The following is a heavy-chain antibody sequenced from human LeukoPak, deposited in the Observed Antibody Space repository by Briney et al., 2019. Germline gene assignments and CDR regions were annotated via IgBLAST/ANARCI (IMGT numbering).Heavy chain of an antibody. CDR3: ARYYLQWLARATNWFDP. CDR1: GGSFIGYY. V-gene: IGHV4-34*01. CDR2: INHSEST. D-gene: IGHD6-19*01. Sequence: SETLSLTCAVYGGSFIGYYWSWLRQPPGKGLEWIGEINHSESTNYNPPLKSRVTISVDTSKNQFSLELSSVTAADTAVYYCARYYLQWLARATNWFDPWGQGTLVTVSS. J-gene: IGHJ5*02.